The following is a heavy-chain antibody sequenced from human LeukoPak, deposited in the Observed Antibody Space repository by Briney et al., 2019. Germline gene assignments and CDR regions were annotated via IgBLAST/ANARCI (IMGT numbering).Heavy chain of an antibody. J-gene: IGHJ6*03. CDR3: ARGLASYMDV. D-gene: IGHD2-21*01. V-gene: IGHV1-46*01. CDR2: ISPRGGST. CDR1: GYTLTSYY. Sequence: ASVKVSCKASGYTLTSYYMHWVRQAPGQGLEWMAIISPRGGSTFYAQKFQGRVTMTRDMSTSTVYMELSSLRSEDTAVYYCARGLASYMDVWGKGTTVTVSS.